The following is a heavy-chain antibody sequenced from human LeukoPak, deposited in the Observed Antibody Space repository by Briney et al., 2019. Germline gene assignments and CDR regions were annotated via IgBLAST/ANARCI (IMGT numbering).Heavy chain of an antibody. Sequence: AASVKVSCKASGYTFTSYGISWVRQAPGQGLEWMGWISAYNGNTNYAQKLQGRVTMTTDTSTSTAYMELRSLRSDDTAVYYCARVNRGYDFWSGYYHYYYYMDVWGKGTTVTVSS. V-gene: IGHV1-18*01. CDR2: ISAYNGNT. CDR3: ARVNRGYDFWSGYYHYYYYMDV. J-gene: IGHJ6*03. D-gene: IGHD3-3*01. CDR1: GYTFTSYG.